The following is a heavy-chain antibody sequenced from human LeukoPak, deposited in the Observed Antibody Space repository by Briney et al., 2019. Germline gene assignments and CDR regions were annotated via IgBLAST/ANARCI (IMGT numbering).Heavy chain of an antibody. CDR1: GGSFSGYY. J-gene: IGHJ6*02. CDR3: ARGGRIFTYYYDSSPLRSMDV. Sequence: SETLSLTCAVYGGSFSGYYWSWIRQPPGKGLEWIGEINHSGITNYNPSLKSRVTISVDTSKNQFSLKLSSVTAADTAVYYCARGGRIFTYYYDSSPLRSMDVWGQGTTVTVSS. V-gene: IGHV4-34*01. D-gene: IGHD3-22*01. CDR2: INHSGIT.